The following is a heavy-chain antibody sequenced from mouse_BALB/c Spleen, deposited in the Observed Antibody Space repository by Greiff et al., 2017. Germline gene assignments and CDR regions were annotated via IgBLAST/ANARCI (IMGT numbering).Heavy chain of an antibody. Sequence: QVQLQQSGPELVKPGDLVTISCTASGYTFTSYDINWVRQRPGKGLEWIGWIYPGDGSTKYNEKIKGKATLTADNSSSTAYMQLSSLTSENSAVYFCARLNYYGYDGFFDYWGQGTTLTVSS. V-gene: IGHV1S56*01. D-gene: IGHD2-2*01. CDR3: ARLNYYGYDGFFDY. CDR1: GYTFTSYD. CDR2: IYPGDGST. J-gene: IGHJ2*01.